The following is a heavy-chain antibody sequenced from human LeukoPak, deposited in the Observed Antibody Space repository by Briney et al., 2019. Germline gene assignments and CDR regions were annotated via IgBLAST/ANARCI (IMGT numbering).Heavy chain of an antibody. J-gene: IGHJ1*01. CDR2: IKNDGSIT. V-gene: IGHV3-74*01. Sequence: GGSLRLSCAASGFTFSNYWMHWVRQAPGKGLVWVSRIKNDGSITNYADSVKGRFTISRDNAKNTLSLQMNSLRAEDTGVYYCARAPSEIGGYYPEYFRHWGQGTLVTVSS. CDR3: ARAPSEIGGYYPEYFRH. CDR1: GFTFSNYW. D-gene: IGHD3-22*01.